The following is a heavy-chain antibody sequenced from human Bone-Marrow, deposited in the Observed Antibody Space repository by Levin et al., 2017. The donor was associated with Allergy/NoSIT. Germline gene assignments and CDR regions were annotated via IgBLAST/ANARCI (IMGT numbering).Heavy chain of an antibody. J-gene: IGHJ6*02. Sequence: LSLTCAASGVSFSTYAMSWVRPAPGKGLEWVAAISSSGGSTYYADPVKGRFTVSRDNSKNALYLQINSLRADDTAIYHCARYCVSTSCYPYFGMDVWGQGTTVTVSS. CDR2: ISSSGGST. V-gene: IGHV3-23*01. CDR1: GVSFSTYA. CDR3: ARYCVSTSCYPYFGMDV. D-gene: IGHD2-2*01.